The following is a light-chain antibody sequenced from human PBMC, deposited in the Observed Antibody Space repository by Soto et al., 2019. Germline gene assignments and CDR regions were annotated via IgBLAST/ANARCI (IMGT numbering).Light chain of an antibody. CDR1: QSVSSTY. CDR2: RAS. V-gene: IGKV3-20*01. Sequence: EIVLTQSPGTLSLSPGERATLSCRASQSVSSTYLAWYQQKPGQAPRLLIYRASSRATGIPDRFRGSGSGTEFTLSISRLEPEDFAVYYCQQYVNSPLTFGGGTKLEIQ. J-gene: IGKJ4*01. CDR3: QQYVNSPLT.